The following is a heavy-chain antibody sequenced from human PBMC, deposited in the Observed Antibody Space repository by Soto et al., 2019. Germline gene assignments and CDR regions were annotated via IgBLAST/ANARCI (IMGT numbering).Heavy chain of an antibody. V-gene: IGHV4-34*01. D-gene: IGHD3-16*02. J-gene: IGHJ5*02. CDR3: ARGTYDYIWGSYRRPNWFDP. CDR2: INHSGST. Sequence: PSETLSLTCAVYGGSFSGYYWRWIRQPPGKGLEWIGEINHSGSTNYNPSLKSRVTISVDTSKNQFSLKLSSVTAADTAVYYCARGTYDYIWGSYRRPNWFDPWGQGTLVTVSS. CDR1: GGSFSGYY.